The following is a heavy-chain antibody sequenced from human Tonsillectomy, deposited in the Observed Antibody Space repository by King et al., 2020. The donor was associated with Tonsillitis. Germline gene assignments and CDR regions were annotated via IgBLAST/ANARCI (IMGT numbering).Heavy chain of an antibody. V-gene: IGHV3-23*04. CDR3: AKDLVVVTAIPGNYFDY. CDR1: GFTFSSYA. Sequence: VQLVESGGVLVQTGGSLRLSCAASGFTFSSYAMSWVXXAPXKGXXXVXXXXXXXXXXXXXXPXXRRFTISRXNSKNTLYLQMNSLRAEDTAVYYCAKDLVVVTAIPGNYFDYWGQGTLVTVSS. J-gene: IGHJ4*02. D-gene: IGHD2-21*02. CDR2: XXXXXXXX.